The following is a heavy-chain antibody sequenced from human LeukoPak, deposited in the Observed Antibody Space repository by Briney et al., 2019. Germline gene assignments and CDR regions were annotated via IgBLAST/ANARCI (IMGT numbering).Heavy chain of an antibody. Sequence: GGSLRLSCAASGFTFSSYSMNWVRQAPGKGLEWVSSISSSSSYIYYADSVKGRFTISRDNAKNSLYLQMNSLRAEDTAVYYCASLPFTYYYDSSGYSGAFDIWGQGTMVTVSS. CDR2: ISSSSSYI. CDR1: GFTFSSYS. J-gene: IGHJ3*02. D-gene: IGHD3-22*01. CDR3: ASLPFTYYYDSSGYSGAFDI. V-gene: IGHV3-21*01.